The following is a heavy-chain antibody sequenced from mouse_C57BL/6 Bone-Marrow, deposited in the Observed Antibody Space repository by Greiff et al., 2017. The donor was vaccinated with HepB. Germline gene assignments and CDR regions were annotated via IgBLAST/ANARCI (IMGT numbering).Heavy chain of an antibody. CDR3: AKRPLLLLYV. J-gene: IGHJ1*03. CDR1: GYTFTSYW. D-gene: IGHD1-1*01. CDR2: IYPGSGST. V-gene: IGHV1-55*01. Sequence: QVQLQQSGAELVKPGASVKMSCKASGYTFTSYWITWVKQRPGQGLEWIGDIYPGSGSTNYNEKFKSKATLTADTSSSTAYLQLSSLTSEDSAVYCGAKRPLLLLYVWGTGTTVTVSS.